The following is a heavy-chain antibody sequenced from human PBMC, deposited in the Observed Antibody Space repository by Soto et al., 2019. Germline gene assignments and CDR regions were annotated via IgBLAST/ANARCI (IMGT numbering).Heavy chain of an antibody. CDR3: AKIGLRSDYDGRNWFDP. Sequence: PGGSLRLSCAASGFTFSSYAMSWVRQAPGKGLEWVSAISGSGGSTYYADSVKGRFTISRDNSKNTLYLQMNSLRAEDTAVYYCAKIGLRSDYDGRNWFDPWGQGTLVTVSS. CDR1: GFTFSSYA. CDR2: ISGSGGST. V-gene: IGHV3-23*01. J-gene: IGHJ5*02. D-gene: IGHD4-17*01.